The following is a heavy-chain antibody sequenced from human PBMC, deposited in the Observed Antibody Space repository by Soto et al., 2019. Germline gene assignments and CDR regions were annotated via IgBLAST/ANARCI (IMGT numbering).Heavy chain of an antibody. CDR1: GFTFSGDW. D-gene: IGHD2-2*01. CDR3: AREPRRLYHHDS. V-gene: IGHV3-74*01. J-gene: IGHJ5*01. Sequence: EVQLVESGGGLVQPGGSLRLSCAASGFTFSGDWMHWVRQAAGKGLVWVSRINMDGSSTNYADSVKGRFTISRDNAKNTLYLQMNSLRVDDTAVYYCAREPRRLYHHDSWGQGALVTVSS. CDR2: INMDGSST.